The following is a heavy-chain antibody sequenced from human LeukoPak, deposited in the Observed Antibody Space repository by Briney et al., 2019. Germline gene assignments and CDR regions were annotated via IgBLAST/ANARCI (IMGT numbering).Heavy chain of an antibody. CDR1: GYTFTDYY. CDR2: INPNTGGT. V-gene: IGHV1-2*02. CDR3: TRGGSASYSPYQSVFDI. J-gene: IGHJ3*02. D-gene: IGHD2-15*01. Sequence: GASVKVSCKASGYTFTDYYVHWVRQAPGQGFEWMGWINPNTGGTNFAQKFQGRVTLIRDTSIKTAYMDLTKLRPDDTAFYYCTRGGSASYSPYQSVFDIWGQGTLVTVSS.